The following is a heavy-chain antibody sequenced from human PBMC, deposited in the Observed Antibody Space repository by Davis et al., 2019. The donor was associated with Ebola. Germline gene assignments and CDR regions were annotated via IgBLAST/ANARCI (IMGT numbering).Heavy chain of an antibody. CDR2: ISTYNGNT. CDR1: VYTFTSYG. V-gene: IGHV1-18*04. Sequence: SVTVSCKASVYTFTSYGFSWVRQAPGQGLAWMGWISTYNGNTNYAQNLQGRVTMTTDTSTSTAYMELRSLRSDDTAVYYCARGGRVVRGVTIYYFDYWGQGTLVTVSS. CDR3: ARGGRVVRGVTIYYFDY. J-gene: IGHJ4*02. D-gene: IGHD3-10*01.